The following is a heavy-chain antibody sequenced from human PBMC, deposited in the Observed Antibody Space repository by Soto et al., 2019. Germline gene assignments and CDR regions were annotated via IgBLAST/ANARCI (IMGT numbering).Heavy chain of an antibody. J-gene: IGHJ6*02. Sequence: SETLSLTCTVSCGSISSGGYYWSWIRQHPGKGLEWIGYIYYSGSTYYNPSLKSRVTISVDTSKNQFSLKLSSVTAADTAVYYCARELRFLEWPDYYGMDVWGQGTTVTVSS. V-gene: IGHV4-31*03. D-gene: IGHD3-3*01. CDR1: CGSISSGGYY. CDR3: ARELRFLEWPDYYGMDV. CDR2: IYYSGST.